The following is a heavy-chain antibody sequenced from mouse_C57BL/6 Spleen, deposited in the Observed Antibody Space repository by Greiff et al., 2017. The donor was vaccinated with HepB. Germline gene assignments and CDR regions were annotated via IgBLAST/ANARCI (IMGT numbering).Heavy chain of an antibody. Sequence: QVHVKQPGTELVKPGASVKLSCKASGYTFTSYWMHWVKQRPGQGLEWIGNINPSNGGTNYNEKFKSKATLTVDKSSSTAYMQLSSLTSEDSAVYYCARGDYHYYAMDYWGQGTSVTVSS. CDR1: GYTFTSYW. CDR3: ARGDYHYYAMDY. CDR2: INPSNGGT. V-gene: IGHV1-53*01. J-gene: IGHJ4*01. D-gene: IGHD2-4*01.